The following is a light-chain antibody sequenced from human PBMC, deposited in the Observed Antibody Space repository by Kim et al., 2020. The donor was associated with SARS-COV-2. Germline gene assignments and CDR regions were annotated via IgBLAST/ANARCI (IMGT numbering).Light chain of an antibody. CDR3: LQHSTYPIT. CDR1: QDIRND. V-gene: IGKV1-17*01. Sequence: ASGGDRVTITCRASQDIRNDLGWYQQNPGRAPKRLIYGASSLQSGVPSGFSGSGSGTEFTLTISSVQPEDFATYFCLQHSTYPITFGQGTRLEIK. CDR2: GAS. J-gene: IGKJ5*01.